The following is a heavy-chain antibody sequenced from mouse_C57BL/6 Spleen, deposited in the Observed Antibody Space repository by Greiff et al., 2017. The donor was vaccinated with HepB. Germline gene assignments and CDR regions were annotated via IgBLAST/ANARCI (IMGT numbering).Heavy chain of an antibody. CDR1: GYTFTSYW. CDR2: IDPSDSET. J-gene: IGHJ2*01. V-gene: IGHV1-52*01. D-gene: IGHD4-1*01. CDR3: AREGLGLYYFYY. Sequence: QVQLQQPGAELVRPGSSVKLSCKASGYTFTSYWMHWVKQRPIQGLEWIGNIDPSDSETHYNQKFKDKATLTVDKSSSTAYMQLSSLTSEDSAVYYCAREGLGLYYFYYWGQGTTLTVSS.